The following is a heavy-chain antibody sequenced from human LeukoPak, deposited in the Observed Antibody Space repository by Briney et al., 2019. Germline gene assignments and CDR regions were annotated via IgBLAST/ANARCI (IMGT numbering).Heavy chain of an antibody. Sequence: ASVKVSCKASGYTFTSYGISWVRQAPGQGLEWMGWISAYNGNTNYAQKLQGRVTMTTDTSTSTAYMELRSLRSDDTAVYYRARDNGIAAAGYTDYWGQGTLVTVSS. D-gene: IGHD6-13*01. CDR2: ISAYNGNT. CDR3: ARDNGIAAAGYTDY. J-gene: IGHJ4*02. V-gene: IGHV1-18*01. CDR1: GYTFTSYG.